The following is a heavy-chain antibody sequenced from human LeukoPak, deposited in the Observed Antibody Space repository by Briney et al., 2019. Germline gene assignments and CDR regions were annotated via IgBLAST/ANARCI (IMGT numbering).Heavy chain of an antibody. J-gene: IGHJ4*02. V-gene: IGHV1-46*01. CDR1: GYTFTSYY. CDR2: INPSGGST. D-gene: IGHD6-13*01. Sequence: ASVKVSCKASGYTFTSYYMHWVRQAPGQGLEWMGIINPSGGSTSYAQKFQGRVTMTRDTSTSTVYMELSSLRSEDTAVYYCARESPRKAAAAPSGVDYWGQGTQVTVSS. CDR3: ARESPRKAAAAPSGVDY.